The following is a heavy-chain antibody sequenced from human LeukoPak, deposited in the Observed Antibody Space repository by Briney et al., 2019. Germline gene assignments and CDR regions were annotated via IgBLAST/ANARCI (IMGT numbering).Heavy chain of an antibody. D-gene: IGHD5-18*01. CDR2: IYYSGSA. V-gene: IGHV4-39*07. Sequence: PSETLSLTCTVSGGSISSSKYYWGWIRQPPGKGLEWIGSIYYSGSAYYNPSLKSRVTISVDTSKNQFSLKLTSVTAADTAVYYCAREIGPRQLHLWGSAFDYWGQGTLVTVSS. CDR1: GGSISSSKYY. CDR3: AREIGPRQLHLWGSAFDY. J-gene: IGHJ4*02.